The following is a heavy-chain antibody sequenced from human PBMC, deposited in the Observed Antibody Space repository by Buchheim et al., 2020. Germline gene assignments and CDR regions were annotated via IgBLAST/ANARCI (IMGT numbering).Heavy chain of an antibody. V-gene: IGHV3-7*01. D-gene: IGHD5-24*01. CDR1: GFTFSSYW. CDR3: ARDGVEMATITWYYFDY. J-gene: IGHJ4*02. CDR2: IKQDGSEK. Sequence: EVQLVESGGGLVQPGGSLRLSCAASGFTFSSYWMSWVRQAPGKGLEWVANIKQDGSEKYYVDSVKGRFTISRHNAKNSLYLQMNSLRAEDTAVYYCARDGVEMATITWYYFDYWGQRAL.